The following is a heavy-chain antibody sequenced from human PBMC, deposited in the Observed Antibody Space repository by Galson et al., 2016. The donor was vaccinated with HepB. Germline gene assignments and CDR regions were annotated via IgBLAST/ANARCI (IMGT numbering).Heavy chain of an antibody. CDR2: ISSSSRTI. CDR1: GFTFSSYS. D-gene: IGHD2-15*01. CDR3: ARNETYCSGGSCYDGQLFDY. V-gene: IGHV3-48*04. J-gene: IGHJ4*02. Sequence: SLRLSCAASGFTFSSYSMNWVRQAPGKGLEWLSYISSSSRTIYYAASVKGRFTISRDNAKNSLYLQMNSLRAEDTAVYYCARNETYCSGGSCYDGQLFDYWGRGALVTVSS.